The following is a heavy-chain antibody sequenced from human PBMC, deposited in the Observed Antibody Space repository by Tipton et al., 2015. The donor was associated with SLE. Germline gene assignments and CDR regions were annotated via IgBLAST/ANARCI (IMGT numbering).Heavy chain of an antibody. CDR3: ARHTGYDNGWPRWFDP. CDR1: GGSISNNNYY. CDR2: IYYSGTT. V-gene: IGHV4-39*01. Sequence: TLSLTCTVSGGSISNNNYYWGWIRQPPGKGLEWIGNIYYSGTTYYNPSLKSRLTIFVDTSTNQVSLRLSSVTAADTAVYYCARHTGYDNGWPRWFDPWGQGTLVTASS. D-gene: IGHD6-19*01. J-gene: IGHJ5*02.